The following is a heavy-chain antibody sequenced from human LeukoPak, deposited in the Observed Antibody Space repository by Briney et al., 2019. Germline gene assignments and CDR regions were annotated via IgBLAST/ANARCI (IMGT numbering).Heavy chain of an antibody. Sequence: ASVKVSCKASGYTFTGYFMHWVRQAPGQGLEWMGWINPHSGGTNSAQKFQGRVTMTRDTSISTAYMELSSLKSDDTAVYYCARDLSALSGGNYHRPRSIDYWGQGTLVTVSS. CDR2: INPHSGGT. CDR3: ARDLSALSGGNYHRPRSIDY. J-gene: IGHJ4*02. V-gene: IGHV1-2*02. D-gene: IGHD2-15*01. CDR1: GYTFTGYF.